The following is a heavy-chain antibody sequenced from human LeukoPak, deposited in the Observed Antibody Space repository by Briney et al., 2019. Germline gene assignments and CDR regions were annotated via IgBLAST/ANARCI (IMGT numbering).Heavy chain of an antibody. Sequence: GGSLRLSCSASGFTFSSYAMHWVRQAPGKGLEYVSAISSNGGSTYYADSVKGRFTISRDNSKNTLYLQMNSLRAEDTAVYYCAREFHYDFWSGPDVWGQGTTVTVSS. J-gene: IGHJ6*02. CDR2: ISSNGGST. CDR3: AREFHYDFWSGPDV. V-gene: IGHV3-64*04. CDR1: GFTFSSYA. D-gene: IGHD3-3*01.